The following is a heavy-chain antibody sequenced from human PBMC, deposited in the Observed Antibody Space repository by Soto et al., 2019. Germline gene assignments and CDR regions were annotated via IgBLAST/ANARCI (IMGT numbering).Heavy chain of an antibody. CDR1: GFTFSSYA. Sequence: GASVKVSCSASGFTFSSYAMHWVRQAPGKGLEYVSGISNNGGSTYYADSVKGRFTISRDNSKNTLFLQMSSLRAEDTAVYYCVKDLTYCSSTSCLFPYFDYWGQGTLVTVSS. CDR3: VKDLTYCSSTSCLFPYFDY. CDR2: ISNNGGST. D-gene: IGHD2-2*01. J-gene: IGHJ4*02. V-gene: IGHV3-64D*06.